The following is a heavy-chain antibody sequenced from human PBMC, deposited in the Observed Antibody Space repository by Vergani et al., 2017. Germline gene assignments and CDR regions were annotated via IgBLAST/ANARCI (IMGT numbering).Heavy chain of an antibody. CDR2: VHRNGNT. Sequence: QVDLQESCPWLVKSSETLSLNCAVSGYSVGSGYYWGWIRQPPRRGLDGIGCVHRNGNTYYTSSLRSRATISRDTSKNQFSMRLTSVTAADTAVYYCARQNPYGSAHVDVWGRGVLVTVSA. CDR3: ARQNPYGSAHVDV. J-gene: IGHJ4*01. D-gene: IGHD3-10*01. V-gene: IGHV4-38-2*01. CDR1: GYSVGSGYY.